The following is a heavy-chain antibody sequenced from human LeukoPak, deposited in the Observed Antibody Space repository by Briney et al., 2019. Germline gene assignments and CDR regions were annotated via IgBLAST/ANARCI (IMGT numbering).Heavy chain of an antibody. CDR1: GYSISSGYY. J-gene: IGHJ4*02. CDR3: ARGPAGPNHFDY. D-gene: IGHD6-19*01. V-gene: IGHV4-38-2*02. Sequence: SETLSLTCTVSGYSISSGYYWGWTRQPPGKGLEWIGSIYHSGSTYYNPSLKSRVTISVDTSKNQFSLKLSSVTAADTAVYYCARGPAGPNHFDYWGQGTLVTVSS. CDR2: IYHSGST.